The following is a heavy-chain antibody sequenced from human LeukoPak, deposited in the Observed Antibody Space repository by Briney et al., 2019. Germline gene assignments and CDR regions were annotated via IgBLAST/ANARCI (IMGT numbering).Heavy chain of an antibody. CDR1: GFTFSSYG. D-gene: IGHD3-22*01. CDR3: AKGHPDTTMTCDY. CDR2: ISYDGSNK. V-gene: IGHV3-30*18. J-gene: IGHJ4*02. Sequence: GGSLRLSCAASGFTFSSYGMHWVRQAPGKGLEWVAVISYDGSNKYYADSVKGRFTISRDNSKNTLYLQMNSLRAEDTAVYYCAKGHPDTTMTCDYWGQGTLVTVSS.